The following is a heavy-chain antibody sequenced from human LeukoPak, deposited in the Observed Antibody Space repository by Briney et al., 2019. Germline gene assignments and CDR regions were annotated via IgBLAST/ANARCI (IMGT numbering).Heavy chain of an antibody. J-gene: IGHJ4*02. CDR1: GFTFSSYS. D-gene: IGHD5-24*01. CDR3: ARAMAAGTFDY. Sequence: GGSLRLSCAASGFTFSSYSMNWVRQAPGKGLEWVSSISSSSNYIYYADSVKGRLTISRDNVKNSLYLQMNSLRAEDTAVYFCARAMAAGTFDYWGQGALVTVSS. V-gene: IGHV3-21*01. CDR2: ISSSSNYI.